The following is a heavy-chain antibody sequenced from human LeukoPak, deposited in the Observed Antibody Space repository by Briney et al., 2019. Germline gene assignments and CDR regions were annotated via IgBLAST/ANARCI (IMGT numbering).Heavy chain of an antibody. V-gene: IGHV3-48*03. J-gene: IGHJ6*03. D-gene: IGHD5-24*01. CDR1: GFTFSSYE. Sequence: GGSLRLSCAASGFTFSSYEMNWVRQAPGKGLEWVSYISSSGSTIYYADSVKGRFTISRDNAKNSLYLQMNSLRAEDTAVYYCARGRGPYYYYYCYMDVWGKGTTVTVSS. CDR3: ARGRGPYYYYYCYMDV. CDR2: ISSSGSTI.